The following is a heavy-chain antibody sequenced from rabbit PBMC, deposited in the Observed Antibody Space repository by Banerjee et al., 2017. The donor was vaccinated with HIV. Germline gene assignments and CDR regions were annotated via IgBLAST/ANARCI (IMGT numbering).Heavy chain of an antibody. Sequence: QEQLEESGGDLVKPGGSLTLTCTASGFSFSSGYWMCWVRQAPGKGLEWIACINTSSGITWYASWVNGRFTISRSTSLSTVDLKMTSLTVADTATYFCARDLAAVTGWNFGLWGPGTLVTVS. CDR1: GFSFSSGYW. CDR3: ARDLAAVTGWNFGL. CDR2: INTSSGIT. V-gene: IGHV1S43*01. J-gene: IGHJ4*01. D-gene: IGHD7-1*01.